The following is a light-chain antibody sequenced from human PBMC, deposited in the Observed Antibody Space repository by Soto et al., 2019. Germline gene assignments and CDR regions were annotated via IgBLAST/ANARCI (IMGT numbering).Light chain of an antibody. CDR1: QSVSSTS. V-gene: IGKV3-20*01. Sequence: EIVSTQSPATLSLSPGERATLSCRASQSVSSTSLAWYQQKPGQAPRLLIYGASNRATGIPDRFSGSGSGTAFSLTISRLEPEDFAMYYCQQYGSSPLTFGGGTKVEIK. CDR2: GAS. J-gene: IGKJ4*01. CDR3: QQYGSSPLT.